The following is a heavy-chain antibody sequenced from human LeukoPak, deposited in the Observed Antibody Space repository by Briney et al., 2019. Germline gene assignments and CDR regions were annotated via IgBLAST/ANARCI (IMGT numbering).Heavy chain of an antibody. V-gene: IGHV4-59*08. CDR1: GGSINSYY. Sequence: SETLSLTCTVSGGSINSYYWNWIRQPPGKGLEWIGSIYYSGSTNYNPSLKSRVTISVDTSKSQFSLKLNSVTAADTAVYYCARHYGPWGQGTLVTVSS. CDR2: IYYSGST. J-gene: IGHJ5*02. D-gene: IGHD3-10*01. CDR3: ARHYGP.